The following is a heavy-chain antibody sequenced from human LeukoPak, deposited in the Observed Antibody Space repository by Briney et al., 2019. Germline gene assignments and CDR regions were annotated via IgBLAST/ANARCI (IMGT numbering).Heavy chain of an antibody. CDR1: GFTFSSYA. V-gene: IGHV3-23*01. J-gene: IGHJ4*02. Sequence: PGGSLRLSCAASGFTFSSYAMSWVRQAPGQGLEWVSAISGSVGSTYYAQSVKGRVTISRDNSKNTLYLQMNSLRAEDTAVYYCATNPYNWTYSPHFDYWGQGTLVTVSS. CDR3: ATNPYNWTYSPHFDY. CDR2: ISGSVGST. D-gene: IGHD1-7*01.